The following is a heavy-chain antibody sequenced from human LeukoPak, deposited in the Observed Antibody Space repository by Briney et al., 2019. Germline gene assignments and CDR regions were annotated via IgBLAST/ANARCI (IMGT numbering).Heavy chain of an antibody. V-gene: IGHV1-46*01. J-gene: IGHJ5*02. Sequence: ASVKVSFKASGYTFTSYHIHWVRQAPGQGLEWMGIINPGGGTTSYAQKFQDRVTMTRDTSTSTVYMELSSLRSEDTAVYYCAKDLRWDHPGFDPWGQGTLVIVSS. CDR1: GYTFTSYH. CDR3: AKDLRWDHPGFDP. CDR2: INPGGGTT. D-gene: IGHD4-23*01.